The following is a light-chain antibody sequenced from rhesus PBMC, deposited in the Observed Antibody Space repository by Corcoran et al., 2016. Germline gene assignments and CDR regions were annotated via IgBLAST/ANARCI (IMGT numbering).Light chain of an antibody. Sequence: DIQMTQSPSSLSASVGDRVTFPARPGQGITIDLAGYQPNPGETPKLLTYEASGLHSGIPSRFSGSGSGTDFTLTISSLQPEDFATYYCQHYYSTPWTFGQGTKVEIK. J-gene: IGKJ1*01. CDR3: QHYYSTPWT. V-gene: IGKV1-25*01. CDR1: QGITID. CDR2: EAS.